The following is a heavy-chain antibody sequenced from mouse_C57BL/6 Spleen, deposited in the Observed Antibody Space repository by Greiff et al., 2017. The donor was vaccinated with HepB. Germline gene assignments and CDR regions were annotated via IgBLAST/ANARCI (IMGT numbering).Heavy chain of an antibody. CDR3: TRDYYGSRFDY. CDR1: GFTFSSYA. V-gene: IGHV5-9-1*02. Sequence: EVHLVESGAGLVKPGGSLKLSCAASGFTFSSYAMSWVRQTPEKRLEWVAYISSGGDYIYYADTVKGRFTISRDNARNTLYLQMSSLKSEDTAMYYCTRDYYGSRFDYWGQGTTLTVSS. D-gene: IGHD1-1*01. J-gene: IGHJ2*01. CDR2: ISSGGDYI.